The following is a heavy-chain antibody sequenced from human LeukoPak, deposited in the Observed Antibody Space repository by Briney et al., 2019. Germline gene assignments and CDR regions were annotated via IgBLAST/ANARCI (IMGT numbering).Heavy chain of an antibody. D-gene: IGHD4-17*01. CDR3: ASSPDYGDYVWFDP. J-gene: IGHJ5*02. CDR1: EDTFTDYY. CDR2: INPNSGGT. Sequence: VASVKVSCKASEDTFTDYYIHWVRQAPGQGLEWMGWINPNSGGTNYAQKFQGRVTMTRDTSISTGYMDLSRLRSDDTAVYYCASSPDYGDYVWFDPWGQGTLVTVSS. V-gene: IGHV1-2*02.